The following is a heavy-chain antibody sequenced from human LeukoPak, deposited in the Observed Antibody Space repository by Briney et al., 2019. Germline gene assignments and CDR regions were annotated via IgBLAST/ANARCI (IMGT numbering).Heavy chain of an antibody. CDR1: GFTISSSY. CDR2: IYVADTI. V-gene: IGHV3-66*01. CDR3: ARGARGAYFDY. J-gene: IGHJ4*02. D-gene: IGHD4/OR15-4a*01. Sequence: GGSLRLSGAASGFTISSSYMSWVRQVPGKGLEWVSFIYVADTISYADFVKDRFTISRDSNRNILYLQINSLRADDAAVYYCARGARGAYFDYWGQGTLVTVSS.